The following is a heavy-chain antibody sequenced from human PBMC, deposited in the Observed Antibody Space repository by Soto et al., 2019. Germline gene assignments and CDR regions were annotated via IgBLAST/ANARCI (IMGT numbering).Heavy chain of an antibody. V-gene: IGHV4-4*07. D-gene: IGHD3-3*01. Sequence: SETLSLTCTVAGGDINSYYWTWIRQPAGKGLEWIGRIYSSGSTKYNPSPQSRVTMSLDTSKNQFSLRLTSVTAADTAVYYCARGQRFSDWFDPWGQGTLVTVSS. J-gene: IGHJ5*02. CDR1: GGDINSYY. CDR3: ARGQRFSDWFDP. CDR2: IYSSGST.